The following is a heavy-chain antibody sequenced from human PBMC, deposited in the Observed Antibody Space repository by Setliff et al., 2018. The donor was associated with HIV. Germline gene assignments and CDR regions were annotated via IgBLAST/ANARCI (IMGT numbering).Heavy chain of an antibody. CDR3: ASRGYCSGGSCYIYYYYYGMNV. CDR1: GGSISSSSYY. V-gene: IGHV4-39*01. Sequence: SETLSLTCTVSGGSISSSSYYWGWIRQPPGKGLEWIGSIYYSGSTYYNPSLKSRVTISVDTSKNQFSLKLSSVTAADTAVYYCASRGYCSGGSCYIYYYYYGMNVWGQGTTVTVSS. CDR2: IYYSGST. J-gene: IGHJ6*02. D-gene: IGHD2-15*01.